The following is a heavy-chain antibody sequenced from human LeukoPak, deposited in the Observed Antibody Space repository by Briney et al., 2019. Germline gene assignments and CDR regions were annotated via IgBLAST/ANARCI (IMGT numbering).Heavy chain of an antibody. D-gene: IGHD3-16*02. CDR2: ISAYNGNT. CDR1: GYTFTSYG. Sequence: ASVKVSCKASGYTFTSYGISWVRQAPGQGLEWMGWISAYNGNTKYAQKLLGRVTMTIDTSTSTAYMELRSLRSDDTAVYYCARGKYDYVWGSYRHVWFDPWGQGTLVTVSS. J-gene: IGHJ5*02. CDR3: ARGKYDYVWGSYRHVWFDP. V-gene: IGHV1-18*01.